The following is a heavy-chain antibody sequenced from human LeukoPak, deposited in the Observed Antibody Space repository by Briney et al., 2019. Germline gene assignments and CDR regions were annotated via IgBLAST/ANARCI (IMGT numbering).Heavy chain of an antibody. V-gene: IGHV3-48*01. J-gene: IGHJ6*03. CDR2: ISSSGTSM. CDR1: GFTFSRYN. D-gene: IGHD3-10*01. CDR3: ARDSISLLRGVIVYMDV. Sequence: PGGSLRLSCAASGFTFSRYNMKWVRQAPGKGLEWVSYISSSGTSMYYADSVKGRFTISRDNAKNSLYLQMNSLRAEDTALYYCARDSISLLRGVIVYMDVWGQGTTVTVSS.